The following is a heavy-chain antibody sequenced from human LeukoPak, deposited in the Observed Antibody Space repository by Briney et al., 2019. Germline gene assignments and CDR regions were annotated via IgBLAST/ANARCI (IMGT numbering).Heavy chain of an antibody. CDR2: IYPGDSGT. J-gene: IGHJ4*02. Sequence: GESLKISCKGSGYSFTSYWVAWVRQMPGEGLEWMGIIYPGDSGTRYSPSFQGQVTISVDKSISAAYLQWSSLKASDTAMYYCARQDGSGIYYFDFWGQGTLVTVSS. CDR1: GYSFTSYW. D-gene: IGHD3-10*01. V-gene: IGHV5-51*01. CDR3: ARQDGSGIYYFDF.